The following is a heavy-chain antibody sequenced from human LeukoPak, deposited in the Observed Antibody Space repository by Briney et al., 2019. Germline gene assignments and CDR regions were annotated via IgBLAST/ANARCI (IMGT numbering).Heavy chain of an antibody. CDR3: AKRGFCSSTTCSLYYYYDMDV. CDR2: ISGSGDSS. D-gene: IGHD2-2*01. V-gene: IGHV3-23*01. Sequence: GASLRLSCAASGFTFSSRAMSWGRQAPGKGLEWVSTISGSGDSSYYADSVKGRFTISRDDSKNTLYLQMNSLRAEDTAIYYCAKRGFCSSTTCSLYYYYDMDVWGQGTTVTVSS. J-gene: IGHJ6*02. CDR1: GFTFSSRA.